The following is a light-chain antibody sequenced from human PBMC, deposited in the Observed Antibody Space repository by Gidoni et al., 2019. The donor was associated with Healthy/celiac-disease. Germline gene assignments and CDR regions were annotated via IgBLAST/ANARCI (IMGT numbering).Light chain of an antibody. V-gene: IGLV3-1*01. CDR3: QAWDISTAAGHVV. J-gene: IGLJ2*01. CDR2: QDS. Sequence: SYELTQPPSVSVSPGQTASITCSGLVIYQDSKRPSGIPERFSGSNSGNTATLTISGTQAMDEADYYCQAWDISTAAGHVVFGGGTKLTVL.